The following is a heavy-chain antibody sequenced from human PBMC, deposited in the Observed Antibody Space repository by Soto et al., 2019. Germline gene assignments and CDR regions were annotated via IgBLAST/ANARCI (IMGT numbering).Heavy chain of an antibody. CDR1: GFTFSSYS. CDR2: ISSSSSTI. CDR3: ARGAVLRFLEWLSVPDAFDI. Sequence: EVQLVESGGGLVQPGGSLRLSCAASGFTFSSYSMNWVRQAPGKGLEWVSYISSSSSTIYYADSVKGRFTISRDNAKNSLYLRMNSLRAEDTAVYYCARGAVLRFLEWLSVPDAFDIWGQETMVTVSS. D-gene: IGHD3-3*01. J-gene: IGHJ3*02. V-gene: IGHV3-48*01.